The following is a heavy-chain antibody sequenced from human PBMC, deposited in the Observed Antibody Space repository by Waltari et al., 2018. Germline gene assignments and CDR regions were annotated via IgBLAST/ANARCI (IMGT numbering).Heavy chain of an antibody. J-gene: IGHJ2*01. Sequence: QVQLVESGGGVVQPGRSLRLSCAASGFTFSSYAMPWVRQAPGKGLEWVAVISYDGSNKYYADSVKGRFTISRDNSKNTLYLQMNSLRAEDTAVYYCARAPTRYFDLWGRGTLVTVSS. V-gene: IGHV3-30-3*01. CDR1: GFTFSSYA. CDR2: ISYDGSNK. CDR3: ARAPTRYFDL.